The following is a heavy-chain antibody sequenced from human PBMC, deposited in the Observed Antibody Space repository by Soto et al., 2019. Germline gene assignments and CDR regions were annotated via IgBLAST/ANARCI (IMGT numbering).Heavy chain of an antibody. J-gene: IGHJ4*02. CDR2: ISSSGGLT. D-gene: IGHD3-10*01. Sequence: EVQLLDSGGRLVLPGGSLRLSCAASGFTFTSSAMNWVRQAPGKGLGWVSGISSSGGLTYYADSVKGRFSISRDNSKNTLYLQMNSLRAEDTAVYYCAKVGFSFDYWGQGTLVTVSS. CDR3: AKVGFSFDY. CDR1: GFTFTSSA. V-gene: IGHV3-23*01.